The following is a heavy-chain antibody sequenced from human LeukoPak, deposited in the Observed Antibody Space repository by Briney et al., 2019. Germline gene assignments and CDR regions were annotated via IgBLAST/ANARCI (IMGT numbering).Heavy chain of an antibody. CDR2: IYYSGST. CDR1: GGSISSYY. CDR3: ARDRLVVTAAYYYCGIDF. Sequence: SGTLSLTCTVSGGSISSYYWSWIRQPPGKGLEWIGYIYYSGSTNYNPSLKSRVTISVYTSKNQFSLKLSSVTAADTAVYYCARDRLVVTAAYYYCGIDFWGQGTTVTVSS. D-gene: IGHD2-21*02. J-gene: IGHJ6*02. V-gene: IGHV4-59*01.